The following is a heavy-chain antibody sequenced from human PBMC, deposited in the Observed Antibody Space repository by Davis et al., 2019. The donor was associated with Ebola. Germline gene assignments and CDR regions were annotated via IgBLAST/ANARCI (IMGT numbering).Heavy chain of an antibody. Sequence: GESLKISCKGSGYNFTNYWIGWVRQMPGKGLEWMGIIYPGDSDTRYSPSFQGQVTISADRSISTAYLQWSSLKASDTAMYYCARINCGGDCYSDAFDIWGQGTMVTVSS. CDR3: ARINCGGDCYSDAFDI. CDR1: GYNFTNYW. V-gene: IGHV5-51*01. J-gene: IGHJ3*02. CDR2: IYPGDSDT. D-gene: IGHD2-21*01.